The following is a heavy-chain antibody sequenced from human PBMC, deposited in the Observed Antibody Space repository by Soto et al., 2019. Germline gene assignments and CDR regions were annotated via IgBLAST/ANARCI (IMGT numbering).Heavy chain of an antibody. CDR2: IKSKTDGGTT. J-gene: IGHJ4*02. Sequence: GGSLRLSCAASGFTFSNAWMNWVRQAPGKGLEWVGRIKSKTDGGTTDYAAPVKGRFTISREDSKNTLYLQMNSLKTEDTAVYYCTTEGVSGLWFGEPTPFDYWGQGTLVTVSS. CDR1: GFTFSNAW. CDR3: TTEGVSGLWFGEPTPFDY. D-gene: IGHD3-10*01. V-gene: IGHV3-15*07.